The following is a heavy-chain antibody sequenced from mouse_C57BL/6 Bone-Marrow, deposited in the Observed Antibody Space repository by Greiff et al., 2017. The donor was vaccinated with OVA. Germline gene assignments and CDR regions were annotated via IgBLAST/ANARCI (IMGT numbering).Heavy chain of an antibody. CDR1: GYSITSGYY. J-gene: IGHJ4*01. D-gene: IGHD2-3*01. Sequence: DVHLVESGPGLVKPSQSLSLTCSVTGYSITSGYYWNWIRQFPGNKLEWMGYISYDGSNNYNPSLKNRISITRDTSKNQFFLKLNSVTTEDTATYYCARLDGYYLYYYAMDYWGQGTSVTVSS. V-gene: IGHV3-6*01. CDR2: ISYDGSN. CDR3: ARLDGYYLYYYAMDY.